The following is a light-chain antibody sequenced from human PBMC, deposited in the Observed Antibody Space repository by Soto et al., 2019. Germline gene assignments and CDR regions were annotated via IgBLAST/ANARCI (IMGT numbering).Light chain of an antibody. J-gene: IGKJ5*01. CDR1: QTVRNNY. CDR2: GAS. Sequence: FVLTHSPGTLSLSPGEISTLSFMASQTVRNNYLAWDQQKPGQAPRLLIYGASTRATGIPARFSGSGSGTDFTLTISSLEPEDFAVYYCQQRSNWPITFGQGTRLEIK. CDR3: QQRSNWPIT. V-gene: IGKV3D-20*02.